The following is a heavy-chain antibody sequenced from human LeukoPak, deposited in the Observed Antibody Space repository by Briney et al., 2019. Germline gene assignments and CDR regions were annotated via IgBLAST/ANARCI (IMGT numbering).Heavy chain of an antibody. J-gene: IGHJ3*02. Sequence: GRSLRLSCAASGFTFSSYGMHWVRQAPGKGLEWVAVISYDGSNKYYADSVKGRFTISRDNSKNTLYLQMNSLRAEDTAVYYCAKDQITMGGSAFDTWGQGTMVTVSS. CDR3: AKDQITMGGSAFDT. D-gene: IGHD3-10*01. V-gene: IGHV3-30*18. CDR1: GFTFSSYG. CDR2: ISYDGSNK.